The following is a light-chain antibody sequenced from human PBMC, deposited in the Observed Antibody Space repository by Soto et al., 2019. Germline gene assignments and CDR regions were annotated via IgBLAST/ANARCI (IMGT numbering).Light chain of an antibody. Sequence: DIQMTQSPSSLSASVGDRVTITCRASQTVVTYLHWYQLKPGKAPKLLIYKASSLESGVPSRFSGSGSGTEFTLTISSLQPDDFATYYCVQHYSYPLTFGGGTKVDIK. CDR2: KAS. V-gene: IGKV1-5*03. CDR3: VQHYSYPLT. J-gene: IGKJ4*01. CDR1: QTVVTY.